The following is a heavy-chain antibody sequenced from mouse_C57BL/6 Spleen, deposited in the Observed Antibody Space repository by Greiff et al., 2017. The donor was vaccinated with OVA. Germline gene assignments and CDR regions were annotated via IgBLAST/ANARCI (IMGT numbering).Heavy chain of an antibody. CDR1: GFSLTSYA. CDR2: IWTGGGT. J-gene: IGHJ1*03. CDR3: ARAPYYYGSSNWYFDV. D-gene: IGHD1-1*01. Sequence: VKLVESGPGLVAPSQSLSITCTVSGFSLTSYAISWVRQPPGKGLEWLGVIWTGGGTNYNSALKSRLSISKDNSKSQVFLKMNSLQTDDTARYYCARAPYYYGSSNWYFDVWGTGTTVTVSS. V-gene: IGHV2-9-1*01.